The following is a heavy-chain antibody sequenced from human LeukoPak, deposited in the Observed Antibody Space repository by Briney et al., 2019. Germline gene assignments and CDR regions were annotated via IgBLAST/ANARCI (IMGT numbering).Heavy chain of an antibody. J-gene: IGHJ5*02. Sequence: ASVKVSCKASGYTFTSYGISWVRQAPGQGLEWMGWISAYNGNTNYAQKLQGRVTMTTDTSTSTAYMELRSLRSDDTAVYYCARNVRLGSGELSFAPFKNWFDPWGQGTLVTVSS. V-gene: IGHV1-18*01. D-gene: IGHD3-16*02. CDR1: GYTFTSYG. CDR3: ARNVRLGSGELSFAPFKNWFDP. CDR2: ISAYNGNT.